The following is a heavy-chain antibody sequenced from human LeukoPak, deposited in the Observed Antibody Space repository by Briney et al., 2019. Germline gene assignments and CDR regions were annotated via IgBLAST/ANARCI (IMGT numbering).Heavy chain of an antibody. CDR1: GFTFSSYA. J-gene: IGHJ6*02. CDR2: ISHSSGST. Sequence: GGSLRLSCAASGFTFSSYAMTWVRQAPGRGLEWVATISHSSGSTYYADSVKGRVTISRDNSKNTLYLQMNSLRAEDTAVYYCAKSTSYAPYGMDVWGQGTTVTVSS. CDR3: AKSTSYAPYGMDV. V-gene: IGHV3-23*01.